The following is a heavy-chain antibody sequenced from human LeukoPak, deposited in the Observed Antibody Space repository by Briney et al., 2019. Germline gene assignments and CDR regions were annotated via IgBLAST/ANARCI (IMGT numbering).Heavy chain of an antibody. V-gene: IGHV3-48*02. CDR3: ARLGVY. Sequence: PGGSLRLSCVASGFTFSSYSMNWVRQAPGKGLEWVSYISGSSGTIYYADSVKGRFTISRDNAKNSLYLQMSSLRDEDTAVYYCARLGVYWGQGTLVTVSS. J-gene: IGHJ4*02. CDR1: GFTFSSYS. CDR2: ISGSSGTI. D-gene: IGHD2-8*01.